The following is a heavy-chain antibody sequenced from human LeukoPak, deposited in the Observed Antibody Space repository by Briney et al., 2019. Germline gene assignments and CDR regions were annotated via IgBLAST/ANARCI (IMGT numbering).Heavy chain of an antibody. J-gene: IGHJ6*03. Sequence: SETLSLTCTVSGGSISSYYWSWIRQPAGKGLEWIGRIYTSGSTNYNPSLKSRVTMSVDTSKNQFSLKLSSVTAADTAVYYCACTYYDILTGEGYYYYMDVWGKGTTVTISS. CDR2: IYTSGST. V-gene: IGHV4-4*07. CDR1: GGSISSYY. D-gene: IGHD3-9*01. CDR3: ACTYYDILTGEGYYYYMDV.